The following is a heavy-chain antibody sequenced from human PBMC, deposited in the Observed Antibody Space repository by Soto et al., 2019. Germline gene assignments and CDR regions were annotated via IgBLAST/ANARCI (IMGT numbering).Heavy chain of an antibody. D-gene: IGHD6-19*01. J-gene: IGHJ3*02. V-gene: IGHV4-59*01. Sequence: SETLSLTCSVSGGSISSYYWSWIRQPPGKGLEWIGYIYYSGSTNYNPSLKSRVTISVDTSKNQFSLKLSSVTAADTAVYYCARQQWLVLNAFDIWGQGTMVTVS. CDR2: IYYSGST. CDR1: GGSISSYY. CDR3: ARQQWLVLNAFDI.